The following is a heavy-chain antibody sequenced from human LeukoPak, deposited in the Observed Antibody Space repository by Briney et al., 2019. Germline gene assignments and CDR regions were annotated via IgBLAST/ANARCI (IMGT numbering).Heavy chain of an antibody. CDR1: RYSLTTYY. Sequence: GASVKVSCKASRYSLTTYYMHWVRQAPGQGLEWMAIINPSGGSTNYAQKFQGRVTMTRDTPTNTVYMEMSSLRIEDTAVYYCASVYLHGMDVWGQGTTVTVSS. CDR2: INPSGGST. CDR3: ASVYLHGMDV. D-gene: IGHD1-14*01. V-gene: IGHV1-46*01. J-gene: IGHJ6*02.